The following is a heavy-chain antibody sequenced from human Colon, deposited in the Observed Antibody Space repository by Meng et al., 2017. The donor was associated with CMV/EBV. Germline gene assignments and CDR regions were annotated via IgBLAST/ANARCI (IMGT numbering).Heavy chain of an antibody. CDR1: GFTFSSSV. Sequence: GGPLSLSCAASGFTFSSSVMSWVRQAPGKGLQWVATISGSGRDTFYEDSLQGRFSISRDNSKNTLLLQMTSLRAEDTAVYYCARNIEMAAMRGCFDYWGQGTLVTVSS. V-gene: IGHV3-23*01. J-gene: IGHJ4*02. CDR2: ISGSGRDT. D-gene: IGHD5-24*01. CDR3: ARNIEMAAMRGCFDY.